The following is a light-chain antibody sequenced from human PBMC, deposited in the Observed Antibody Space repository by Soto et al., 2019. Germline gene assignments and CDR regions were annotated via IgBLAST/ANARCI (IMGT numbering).Light chain of an antibody. CDR2: DAT. CDR1: QTIGAN. CDR3: QQTYNTPIT. Sequence: DIQMTQSPSSLSASVGDRVTITCRASQTIGANLNWYRQKPGKAPTLLIYDATTLQSGVPSRFSGSESGTDFTLTITSLQPEDSATYYCQQTYNTPITFGQGTRLEL. J-gene: IGKJ5*01. V-gene: IGKV1-39*01.